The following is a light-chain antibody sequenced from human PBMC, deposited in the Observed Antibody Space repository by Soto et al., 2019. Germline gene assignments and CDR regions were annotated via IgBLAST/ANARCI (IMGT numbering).Light chain of an antibody. CDR2: DVG. J-gene: IGLJ1*01. V-gene: IGLV2-11*01. CDR1: SSDVGGYNY. Sequence: QSALTQPRSVSGSPGQSVTISCTGTSSDVGGYNYVSWYQQHPGKAPKLMIYDVGKRPSGVPDRFSGSKSDNTASLTISGLQAEDDADYYCCSYAGSYTRVLGTGTKLTVL. CDR3: CSYAGSYTRV.